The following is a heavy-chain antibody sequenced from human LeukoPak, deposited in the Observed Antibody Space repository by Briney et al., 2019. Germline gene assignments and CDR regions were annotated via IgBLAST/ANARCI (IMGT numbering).Heavy chain of an antibody. CDR3: AREKIAAAGTFGFDP. J-gene: IGHJ5*02. CDR2: IYTSGST. D-gene: IGHD6-13*01. CDR1: GGSISSYY. V-gene: IGHV4-4*07. Sequence: PSETLSLTCTVSGGSISSYYWSWIRQPAGKGLEWIGRIYTSGSTNYNPSLKSRVTMSVDTSENQFSLKLSSVTAADTAVYYCAREKIAAAGTFGFDPWGQGTLVTVSS.